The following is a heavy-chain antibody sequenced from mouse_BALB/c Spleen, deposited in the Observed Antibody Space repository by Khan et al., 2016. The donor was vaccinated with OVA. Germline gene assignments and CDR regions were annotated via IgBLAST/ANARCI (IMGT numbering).Heavy chain of an antibody. CDR2: INTYIGEP. D-gene: IGHD6-2*01. V-gene: IGHV9-1*02. J-gene: IGHJ1*01. CDR1: GYTFTNYG. CDR3: ARISSYWYSDV. Sequence: LVESGPELKKPGETVKISCKASGYTFTNYGMNWVKQAPGKGLKWMGWINTYIGEPTYADDFKGRFVFSLETSASTAYLQISNLKNEDMTTYFCARISSYWYSDVWGAGTTVTVSS.